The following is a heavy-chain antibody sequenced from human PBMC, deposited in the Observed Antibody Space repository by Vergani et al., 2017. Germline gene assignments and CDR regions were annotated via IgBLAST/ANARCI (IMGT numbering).Heavy chain of an antibody. CDR3: ARARGVYGDYFDY. D-gene: IGHD4-17*01. CDR1: GFTFSSYA. V-gene: IGHV3-30-3*01. Sequence: QVQLVESGGGVVQPGRSLRLSCAASGFTFSSYAMHWDRQAPGKGLEWVAVISYDGSNKYYADSVKGRFTISRDNSKNTLYLQMNSLRAEDTAIYYCARARGVYGDYFDYWGQGTLVTVSS. CDR2: ISYDGSNK. J-gene: IGHJ4*02.